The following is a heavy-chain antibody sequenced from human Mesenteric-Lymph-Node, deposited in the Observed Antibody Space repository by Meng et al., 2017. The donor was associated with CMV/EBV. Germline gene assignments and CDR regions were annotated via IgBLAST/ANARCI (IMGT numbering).Heavy chain of an antibody. Sequence: GGSLRLSCAASGFTFDDYTMHWVRQVPGKGLEWVSGISWNSNTIDYADSVKGRFTVSRDNAKNSLYLQMNSLRAEDMALYYCAKGDSSGYTNAFDYWGQGTLVTVSS. D-gene: IGHD3-22*01. CDR2: ISWNSNTI. J-gene: IGHJ4*02. V-gene: IGHV3-9*03. CDR1: GFTFDDYT. CDR3: AKGDSSGYTNAFDY.